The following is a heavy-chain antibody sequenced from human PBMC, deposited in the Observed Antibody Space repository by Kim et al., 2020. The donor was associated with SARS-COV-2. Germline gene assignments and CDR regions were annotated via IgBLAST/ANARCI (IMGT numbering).Heavy chain of an antibody. CDR2: ISTLNGKT. J-gene: IGHJ6*01. D-gene: IGHD1-7*01. Sequence: YTVTSQGIAWVRQSPGQGPEWMGWISTLNGKTKFAQEFAGRVVMTRETSTTTVEMELRSLTSDDTAVYYCARDGGITRGIDVWGQGNPVTVSS. V-gene: IGHV1-18*01. CDR1: YTVTSQG. CDR3: ARDGGITRGIDV.